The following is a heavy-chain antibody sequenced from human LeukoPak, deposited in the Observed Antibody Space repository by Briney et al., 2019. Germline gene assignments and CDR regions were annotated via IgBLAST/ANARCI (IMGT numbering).Heavy chain of an antibody. CDR3: ARVGSRKWPSRAIRY. CDR2: INHSGST. V-gene: IGHV4-34*01. D-gene: IGHD3-10*01. CDR1: GGSFSGYY. Sequence: SETLSLTCAVYGGSFSGYYWSWIRQPPGKGLECIGEINHSGSTNYNSSLKSRATISVDTSKNQFSLKLTSVTAADTAVYYRARVGSRKWPSRAIRYWGQGTLVTVSS. J-gene: IGHJ4*02.